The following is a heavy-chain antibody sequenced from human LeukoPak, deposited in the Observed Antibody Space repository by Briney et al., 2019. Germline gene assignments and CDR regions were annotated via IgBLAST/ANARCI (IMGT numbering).Heavy chain of an antibody. V-gene: IGHV3-23*01. CDR1: GFTFSDYY. D-gene: IGHD2-8*01. CDR2: ISGSGGST. Sequence: GGSLRLSCAASGFTFSDYYMSWVRQAPGKGLEWVSAISGSGGSTYYADSVKGRFTISRDNSKNTLYLQMNSLRAVDTAVYYCARWPGVVLMVYATSGLDYWGQGTLVTVSS. J-gene: IGHJ4*02. CDR3: ARWPGVVLMVYATSGLDY.